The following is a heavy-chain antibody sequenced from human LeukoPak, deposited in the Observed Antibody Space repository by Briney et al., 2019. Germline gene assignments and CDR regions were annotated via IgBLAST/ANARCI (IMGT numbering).Heavy chain of an antibody. V-gene: IGHV3-48*03. CDR2: ISSSGSTT. CDR1: TFTFSTFD. Sequence: PGGSLRLSCEASTFTFSTFDMNWVRQAPGKGLEWVSYISSSGSTTYYAVSVKGRFTISRDNTKKSLYLQMYSLRAEDTAIYYCARRFSGWSSHWFDPWGQGTLVTVSS. D-gene: IGHD6-19*01. CDR3: ARRFSGWSSHWFDP. J-gene: IGHJ5*02.